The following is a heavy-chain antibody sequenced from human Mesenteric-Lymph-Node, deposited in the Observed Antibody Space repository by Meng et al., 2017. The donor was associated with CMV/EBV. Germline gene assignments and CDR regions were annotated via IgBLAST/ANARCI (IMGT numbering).Heavy chain of an antibody. D-gene: IGHD2-2*01. Sequence: CTVAGGCITNTKYYWAGVRQPPGKGLEWIGSIYYDGRTFYKPSLKGRVTIFVDTYKNQFSLTLSSVTAADTAVYYCLREQRGTSATTWGQGTLVTVSS. CDR1: GGCITNTKYY. V-gene: IGHV4-39*02. J-gene: IGHJ4*02. CDR3: LREQRGTSATT. CDR2: IYYDGRT.